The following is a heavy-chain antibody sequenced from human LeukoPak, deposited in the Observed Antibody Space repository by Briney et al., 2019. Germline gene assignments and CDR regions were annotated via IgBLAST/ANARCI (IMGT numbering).Heavy chain of an antibody. J-gene: IGHJ4*02. Sequence: GGSLRLSCAASGFTFSSYGMHWVRQAPGKGLEWVAVISYDGSNKYYADSVKGRFTISRDNSKNTLYLQMNSLRAEDTAVYYCAKDAFSGSYGYYFDYWGQGTLVTVSS. CDR3: AKDAFSGSYGYYFDY. V-gene: IGHV3-30*18. CDR2: ISYDGSNK. CDR1: GFTFSSYG. D-gene: IGHD1-26*01.